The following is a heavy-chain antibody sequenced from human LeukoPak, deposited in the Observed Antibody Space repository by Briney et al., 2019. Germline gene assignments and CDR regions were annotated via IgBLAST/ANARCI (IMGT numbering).Heavy chain of an antibody. D-gene: IGHD4-17*01. CDR2: IYYSGST. V-gene: IGHV4-59*01. Sequence: PSETLSLTCTLSGGSISSYYWSWIRQPPGKGLEWIGYIYYSGSTNYNPSLKSRVTISVDTSKNQFSLKLSSVTAADTAVYYCAVTTSMYNWFDPWGQGTLVTVSS. J-gene: IGHJ5*02. CDR3: AVTTSMYNWFDP. CDR1: GGSISSYY.